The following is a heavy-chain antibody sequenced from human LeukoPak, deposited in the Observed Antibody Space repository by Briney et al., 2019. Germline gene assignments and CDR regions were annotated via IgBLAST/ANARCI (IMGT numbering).Heavy chain of an antibody. D-gene: IGHD3-10*01. CDR1: GGSIKTYH. Sequence: SETLSLTCTVSGGSIKTYHWSWIRQPAGKGLEWIGRISDRGSTNYNPSLKSRVIMSVDASKNQFSLKLISVTAADTAVYYCARGPTDHGAGTEFEHWGQGTLVIVSS. CDR2: ISDRGST. V-gene: IGHV4-4*07. CDR3: ARGPTDHGAGTEFEH. J-gene: IGHJ4*02.